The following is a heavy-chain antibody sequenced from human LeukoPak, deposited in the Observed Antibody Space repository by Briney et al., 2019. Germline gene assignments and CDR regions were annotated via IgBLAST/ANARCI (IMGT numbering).Heavy chain of an antibody. CDR3: ARGYRFGEGLPKNYYYYMDV. CDR1: GGFIRDSGYY. D-gene: IGHD3-10*01. Sequence: SETLSLTCTVSGGFIRDSGYYWSWIRQPAGKGLEWIGRIYTSGSTNYNPSLKSRVTMSVDTSKNQFSLKLSSVTAADTAVYYCARGYRFGEGLPKNYYYYMDVWGKGTTVTISS. V-gene: IGHV4-4*07. CDR2: IYTSGST. J-gene: IGHJ6*03.